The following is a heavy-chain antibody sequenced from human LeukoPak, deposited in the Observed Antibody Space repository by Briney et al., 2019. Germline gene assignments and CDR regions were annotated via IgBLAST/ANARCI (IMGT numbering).Heavy chain of an antibody. CDR2: ISYDGSNK. J-gene: IGHJ3*02. CDR3: AKTPESWGAFDI. D-gene: IGHD1-14*01. Sequence: GGSLRLSCAASGFTFSSYGMHWVRQAPGKGLEWVAVISYDGSNKYYADSVKGRFTISRDNSKSTLYLQMNSLRAEDTAVYYCAKTPESWGAFDIWGQGTMVTVSS. CDR1: GFTFSSYG. V-gene: IGHV3-30*18.